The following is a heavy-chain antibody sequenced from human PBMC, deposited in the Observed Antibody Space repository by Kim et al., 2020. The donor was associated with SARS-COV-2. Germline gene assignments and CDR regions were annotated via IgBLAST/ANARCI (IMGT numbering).Heavy chain of an antibody. Sequence: ASVKVSCKASGYSFTNYYINWVRLVPGQGLEWMGWINPNSGGTNYTQKFQGRVTMTRDTATNTAYMELSRMESDDTALYFCARSIIVVAGFDYWGQGTLVTVSS. V-gene: IGHV1-2*02. CDR1: GYSFTNYY. J-gene: IGHJ4*02. D-gene: IGHD2-15*01. CDR2: INPNSGGT. CDR3: ARSIIVVAGFDY.